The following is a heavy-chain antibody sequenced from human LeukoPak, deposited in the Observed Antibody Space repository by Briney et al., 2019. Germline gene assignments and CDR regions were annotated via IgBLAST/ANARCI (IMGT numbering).Heavy chain of an antibody. D-gene: IGHD1-7*01. Sequence: GGSLTLTCAASGFTFSSYPMSWVRHAQGKGLEWVSTISGSGGRTSYADSVRGRFTIPRDNSKNTLYLQMNSLRAEDTAVYYCAKIAPRCTCNYIPLYYMDVWGKGTTVSVSS. V-gene: IGHV3-23*01. CDR3: AKIAPRCTCNYIPLYYMDV. J-gene: IGHJ6*03. CDR1: GFTFSSYP. CDR2: ISGSGGRT.